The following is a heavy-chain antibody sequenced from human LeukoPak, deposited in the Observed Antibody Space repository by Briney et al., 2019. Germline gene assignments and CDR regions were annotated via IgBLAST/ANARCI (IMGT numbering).Heavy chain of an antibody. V-gene: IGHV3-21*01. D-gene: IGHD6-13*01. J-gene: IGHJ6*02. CDR2: ISSSSSYI. CDR3: ARHGSSSWYDYYGMDV. CDR1: GFTFSSYS. Sequence: GGSLRLSCAASGFTFSSYSMNWVRQAPGKGLEWVSSISSSSSYIYYADSVKGRFTISRDNAKNSLYLQMNSLRAEDTAVYYCARHGSSSWYDYYGMDVWGQGTTVTVSS.